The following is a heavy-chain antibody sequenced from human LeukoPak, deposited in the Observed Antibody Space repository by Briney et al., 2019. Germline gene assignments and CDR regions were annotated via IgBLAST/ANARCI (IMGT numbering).Heavy chain of an antibody. Sequence: PGGSLRLSCAASGFTCSTYVMSWVRQAPGKGLEWLSLILHNGDSTYYADSVKGRFTISRDNSKNTLYLQMNSLRAEDTAVYYCAREQSNIWAYCFDCWGQGTLVTVSS. CDR1: GFTCSTYV. V-gene: IGHV3-23*01. CDR2: ILHNGDST. J-gene: IGHJ4*02. D-gene: IGHD2-15*01. CDR3: AREQSNIWAYCFDC.